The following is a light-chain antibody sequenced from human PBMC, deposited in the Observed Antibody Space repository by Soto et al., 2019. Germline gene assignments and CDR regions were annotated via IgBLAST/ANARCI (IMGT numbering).Light chain of an antibody. J-gene: IGKJ4*01. CDR1: QSVSRN. CDR2: GAS. CDR3: QQYNDWPPLP. Sequence: ETIVTQSPATLSVYPGERATLSCRSSQSVSRNLAWYQHKPGQAPRLLIYGASTRATGIPVRFSGSGSGTEFTLTISSLQSEDFAVYYCQQYNDWPPLPFGGGTKVEIK. V-gene: IGKV3-15*01.